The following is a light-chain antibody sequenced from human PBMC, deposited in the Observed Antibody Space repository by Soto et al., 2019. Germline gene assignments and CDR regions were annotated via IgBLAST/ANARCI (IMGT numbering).Light chain of an antibody. CDR3: QQSFSPLWT. CDR1: QSISNY. Sequence: DIQMTQSPSSLSASVGGRVTITCRASQSISNYLNWYQQKPGKAPKLLIYAASSMQSGVPSRFSGSGSETDFPLTISSLQPDDSATYYCQQSFSPLWTFGQGTKVEV. J-gene: IGKJ1*01. V-gene: IGKV1-39*01. CDR2: AAS.